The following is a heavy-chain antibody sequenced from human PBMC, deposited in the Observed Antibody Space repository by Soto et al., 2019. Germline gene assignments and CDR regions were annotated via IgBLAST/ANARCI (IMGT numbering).Heavy chain of an antibody. CDR1: GGSFSGYY. CDR3: ARVRADYYDSSGPPGWFDP. D-gene: IGHD3-22*01. CDR2: INHSGST. V-gene: IGHV4-34*01. J-gene: IGHJ5*02. Sequence: SETLSLTCAVYGGSFSGYYWSWIRQPPGKGLEWIGEINHSGSTNYNPSLKSRVTISVDTSKNQFSLKLSSVTAADTAVYYCARVRADYYDSSGPPGWFDPWGQGTLVTVSS.